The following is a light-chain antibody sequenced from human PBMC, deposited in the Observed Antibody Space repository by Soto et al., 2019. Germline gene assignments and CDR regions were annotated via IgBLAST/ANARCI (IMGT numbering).Light chain of an antibody. Sequence: EIVMTQSPATLSVSPGESATLSCRASQSVTSNLAWYQQKPGQAPRLLIYGASTRATGIPARFSGSGSGTEFTLTISSLQSEDFAFYFCQQYNNWPPWAFGQGTKVGIK. J-gene: IGKJ1*01. V-gene: IGKV3D-15*01. CDR3: QQYNNWPPWA. CDR1: QSVTSN. CDR2: GAS.